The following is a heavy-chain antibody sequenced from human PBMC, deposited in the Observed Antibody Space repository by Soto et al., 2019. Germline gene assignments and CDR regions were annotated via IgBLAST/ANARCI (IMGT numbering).Heavy chain of an antibody. D-gene: IGHD3-3*01. Sequence: GGSLRLSCAASGFTFSGSAMHWVRQASGKGLEWVGRIRSKPNSYATAYAASVKGRFTISSDDAKNTADLQMNSLKTEDTAVYYCTGHLRDLNSYCGMDVWGQGTTVTVSS. CDR1: GFTFSGSA. J-gene: IGHJ6*02. CDR3: TGHLRDLNSYCGMDV. CDR2: IRSKPNSYAT. V-gene: IGHV3-73*01.